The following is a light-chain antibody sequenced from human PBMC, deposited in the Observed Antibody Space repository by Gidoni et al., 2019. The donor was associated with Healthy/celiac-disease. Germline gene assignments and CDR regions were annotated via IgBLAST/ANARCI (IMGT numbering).Light chain of an antibody. Sequence: EIVLTQSPATLSLSPGERATLSCRASQSVSSYLAWYQQKPGQAPRLLIYDASNRATGIPARFSGSGSGTDFTLTISSLEPEDFAVYYCQQRSNWAATFGQXTKLEIK. CDR3: QQRSNWAAT. V-gene: IGKV3-11*01. CDR1: QSVSSY. CDR2: DAS. J-gene: IGKJ2*01.